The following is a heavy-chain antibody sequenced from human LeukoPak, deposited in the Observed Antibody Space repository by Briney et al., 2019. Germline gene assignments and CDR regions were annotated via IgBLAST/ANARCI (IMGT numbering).Heavy chain of an antibody. D-gene: IGHD6-19*01. CDR1: GGSISSYY. J-gene: IGHJ4*02. CDR3: AREGGSGWSEYYFDY. Sequence: SETLSLTCTVSGGSISSYYWSWVRQPPGKGLEWIGSIYYSGSTNYNPSLKSRVTISVDTSKNQFSLKLSSVTAADTAVYYCAREGGSGWSEYYFDYWGQGTLVTVSS. CDR2: IYYSGST. V-gene: IGHV4-59*01.